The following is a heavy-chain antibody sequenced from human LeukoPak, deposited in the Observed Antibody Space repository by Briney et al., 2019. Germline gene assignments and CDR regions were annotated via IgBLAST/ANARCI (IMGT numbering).Heavy chain of an antibody. D-gene: IGHD3-22*01. CDR1: GFTFSSYW. Sequence: HPGGSLRLSCAASGFTFSSYWMSWVRQAPGKGLEWVANIKQDGSEKYYVDSVKGRFTISRYNAKNSLYLQMSSLRAEDTAVYYCARDRGLYYHYMDVWGKGTTVTISS. V-gene: IGHV3-7*01. CDR3: ARDRGLYYHYMDV. J-gene: IGHJ6*03. CDR2: IKQDGSEK.